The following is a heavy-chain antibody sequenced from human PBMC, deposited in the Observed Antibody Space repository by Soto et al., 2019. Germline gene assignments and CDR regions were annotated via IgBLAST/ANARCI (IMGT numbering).Heavy chain of an antibody. D-gene: IGHD5-12*01. CDR1: GGSISSGDYY. CDR3: ARERGYRWLRSPAHLVVKGYYFDY. Sequence: SETLSLTCTVSGGSISSGDYYWSWLRQPPGKGLEWIVYLYYSGSTYYNPSLKSRVTISVDTSKNQFYLKLSSVTAADTAVYYCARERGYRWLRSPAHLVVKGYYFDYWGQGTLVTVSS. V-gene: IGHV4-30-4*01. J-gene: IGHJ4*02. CDR2: LYYSGST.